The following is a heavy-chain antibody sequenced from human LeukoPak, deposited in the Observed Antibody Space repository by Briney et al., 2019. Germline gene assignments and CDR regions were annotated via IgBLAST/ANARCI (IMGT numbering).Heavy chain of an antibody. Sequence: GGSLRLSCAASGFTFTTYAMSWVRQAPGKGLEWVPAISGSGGSTYYADSVRGRFTIYRDNPKNTLYLQMNSLRAEDTAVYYCAKQVPTAYVDYWGQGTLVTVSS. CDR2: ISGSGGST. CDR3: AKQVPTAYVDY. V-gene: IGHV3-23*01. CDR1: GFTFTTYA. D-gene: IGHD2-2*01. J-gene: IGHJ4*02.